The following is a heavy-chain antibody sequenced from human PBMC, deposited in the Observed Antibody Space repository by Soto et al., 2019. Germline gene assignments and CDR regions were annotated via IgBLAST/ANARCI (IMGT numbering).Heavy chain of an antibody. D-gene: IGHD2-15*01. J-gene: IGHJ4*02. Sequence: EASVKVSCKASGFTFTSSAMQWVRQARGQRLEWIGWIVVGSGHTNYAQKFQERVTITRDMSTSTAYMELSSLRSEDTAVYYCAADSRYCSGGNCEDYWGQGTLVTVSS. V-gene: IGHV1-58*02. CDR2: IVVGSGHT. CDR3: AADSRYCSGGNCEDY. CDR1: GFTFTSSA.